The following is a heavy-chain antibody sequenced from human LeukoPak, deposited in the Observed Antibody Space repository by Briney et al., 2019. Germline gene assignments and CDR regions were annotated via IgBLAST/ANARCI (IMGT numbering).Heavy chain of an antibody. V-gene: IGHV1-2*02. Sequence: ASVKLSCKASGYTFTGYYIPWVRQAPGQGLEWMGWINPNSGGTNYAQKFQGRVTMTRDTSISTAYMELSRLRSDDTAVYYCARDPRYCSSTSCYLRTGYYYMDVWGKGTTVTVSS. J-gene: IGHJ6*03. CDR2: INPNSGGT. CDR1: GYTFTGYY. D-gene: IGHD2-2*01. CDR3: ARDPRYCSSTSCYLRTGYYYMDV.